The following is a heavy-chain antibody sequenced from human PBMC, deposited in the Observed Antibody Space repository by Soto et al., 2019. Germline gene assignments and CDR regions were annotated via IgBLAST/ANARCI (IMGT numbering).Heavy chain of an antibody. D-gene: IGHD3-3*01. V-gene: IGHV1-69*01. CDR3: TSRHEFWRGYSDYHYYGMDV. J-gene: IGHJ6*02. CDR2: NIAPFITA. Sequence: QVQLVQPGAEVKTAGSSVKVSCKATGGTFSSYGISWVRQVPAQGLECMGGNIAPFITANQAQKSQARLTITAAGPTMTAYIVLSSRRSEDTAVYSCTSRHEFWRGYSDYHYYGMDVWGRGTTVTGS. CDR1: GGTFSSYG.